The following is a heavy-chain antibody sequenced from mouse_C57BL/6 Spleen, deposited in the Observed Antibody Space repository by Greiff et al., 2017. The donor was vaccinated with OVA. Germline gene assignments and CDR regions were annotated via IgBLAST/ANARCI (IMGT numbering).Heavy chain of an antibody. CDR2: IYPGDGDT. J-gene: IGHJ3*01. CDR3: ARWGIYYDYDGAWFAY. V-gene: IGHV1-82*01. D-gene: IGHD2-4*01. Sequence: VQLQQSGPELVKPGASVKISCTASGYAFSSSWMNWVKQRPGKGLEWIGRIYPGDGDTNYNGKFKGKATLTADQTSSTAYMQLSSLTSEDSAVYFCARWGIYYDYDGAWFAYWGQGTLVTVSA. CDR1: GYAFSSSW.